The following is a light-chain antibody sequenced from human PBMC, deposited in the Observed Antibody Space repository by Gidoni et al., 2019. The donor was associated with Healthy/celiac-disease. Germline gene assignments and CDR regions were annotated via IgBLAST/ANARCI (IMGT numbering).Light chain of an antibody. CDR3: QKYNSAPPT. J-gene: IGKJ5*01. Sequence: DIQLTQAPSSLSASVGDRVTITCRASQGISNYLAWYQQKPGKVPKLLIYAASTLQSGVPSRFSGSGSGTDFTLTISSLQPEDVATYYCQKYNSAPPTFGQGTRLEIK. V-gene: IGKV1-27*01. CDR2: AAS. CDR1: QGISNY.